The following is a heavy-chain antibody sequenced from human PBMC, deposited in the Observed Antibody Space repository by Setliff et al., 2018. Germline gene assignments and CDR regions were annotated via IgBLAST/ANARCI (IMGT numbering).Heavy chain of an antibody. CDR2: IYYSGST. D-gene: IGHD3-22*01. J-gene: IGHJ3*02. CDR3: ARARGGGYDSSGYYYGMDAFDI. CDR1: GGSISSYY. Sequence: SETLSLTCTVSGGSISSYYWSWIRQPPGKGLECIGYIYYSGSTNYNPSLKSRVTISLDTSKNQFSLKLSSVTAADTAVYYCARARGGGYDSSGYYYGMDAFDIWG. V-gene: IGHV4-59*01.